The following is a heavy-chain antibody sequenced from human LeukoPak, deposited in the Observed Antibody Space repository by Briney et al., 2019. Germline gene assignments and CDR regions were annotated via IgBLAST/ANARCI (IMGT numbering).Heavy chain of an antibody. CDR3: ARAAAGRPYDY. D-gene: IGHD6-13*01. V-gene: IGHV1-8*01. J-gene: IGHJ4*02. Sequence: ASVKVSCKASGYTFTSYDINWVRQATGQGLEWMGWMNPNSGNTNYAQKFQGRVTMTRDTSISTAYMELSRLRSDDTAVYYCARAAAGRPYDYWGQGTLVTVSS. CDR2: MNPNSGNT. CDR1: GYTFTSYD.